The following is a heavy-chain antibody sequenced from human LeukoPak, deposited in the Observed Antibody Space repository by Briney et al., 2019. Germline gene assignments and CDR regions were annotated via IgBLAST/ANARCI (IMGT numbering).Heavy chain of an antibody. D-gene: IGHD2-15*01. Sequence: CLKISCLGSGYRGTIFSIGWVSQMAGECLEWMGIIYPADSDNRYSPSFQGQVTISADESISTAYLQGSSLKASDTAMYYCGRGGYYSGGIFYYYFDYWGQGTLVTVSS. CDR2: IYPADSDN. J-gene: IGHJ4*02. V-gene: IGHV5-51*01. CDR1: GYRGTIFS. CDR3: GRGGYYSGGIFYYYFDY.